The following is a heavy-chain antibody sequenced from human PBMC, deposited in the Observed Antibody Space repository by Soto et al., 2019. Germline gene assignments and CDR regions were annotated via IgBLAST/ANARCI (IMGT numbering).Heavy chain of an antibody. D-gene: IGHD3-3*01. J-gene: IGHJ6*02. Sequence: GGSLRLSCFVSGFTFSDHEMNWVRQAPGKGPEWVSRISESGGTTSYADSVKGRFTISRDNARDSLYLHMNSLRAEDTAIYYCARDRSLIFAVPPYGMDVWGQGTTVTVSS. CDR1: GFTFSDHE. CDR3: ARDRSLIFAVPPYGMDV. CDR2: ISESGGTT. V-gene: IGHV3-48*03.